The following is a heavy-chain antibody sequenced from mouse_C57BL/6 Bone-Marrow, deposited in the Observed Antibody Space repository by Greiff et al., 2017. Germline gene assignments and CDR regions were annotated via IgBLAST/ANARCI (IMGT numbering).Heavy chain of an antibody. V-gene: IGHV1-59*01. Sequence: QVQLQQPGAELVRPGTSVKLSCKASGYTFTSYWMHWVKQRPGQGLEWIGVIDPSDSYTNSNQKFKGTATLTVDTSSSTAYMQLSSLTSEDSAVYYCARGIYYDYDEDFDYWGQGTTLTVSS. D-gene: IGHD2-4*01. J-gene: IGHJ2*01. CDR3: ARGIYYDYDEDFDY. CDR2: IDPSDSYT. CDR1: GYTFTSYW.